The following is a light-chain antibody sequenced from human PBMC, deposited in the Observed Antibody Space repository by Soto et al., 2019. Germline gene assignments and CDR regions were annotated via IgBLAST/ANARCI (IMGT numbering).Light chain of an antibody. CDR2: SAS. CDR3: QQYHNWPPLT. CDR1: QSVFSN. J-gene: IGKJ4*01. V-gene: IGKV3-15*01. Sequence: EIGMTQTAAFRSVASGEIVVLSCRASQSVFSNLAWYQQKPGQAPRLLIYSASARVTGTPARFSGSGSGTEFTLTISSLQSEDFAVYSCQQYHNWPPLTFGGGTKV.